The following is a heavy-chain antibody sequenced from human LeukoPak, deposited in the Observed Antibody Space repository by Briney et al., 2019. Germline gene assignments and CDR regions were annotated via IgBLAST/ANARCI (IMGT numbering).Heavy chain of an antibody. D-gene: IGHD4-17*01. CDR3: ARDISGGVYGDYG. CDR2: IYHSGST. Sequence: SETLSLTCAVSGYSISNGYYWGWIRQPPGKGLEWIGSIYHSGSTYYNPSLKSRVTISVDTSKNQFSLKLSSVTAADTAVYYCARDISGGVYGDYGWGQGTLVTVSS. J-gene: IGHJ4*02. V-gene: IGHV4-38-2*02. CDR1: GYSISNGYY.